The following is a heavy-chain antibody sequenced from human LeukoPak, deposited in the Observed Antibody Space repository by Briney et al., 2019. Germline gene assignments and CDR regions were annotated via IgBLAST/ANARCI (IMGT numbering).Heavy chain of an antibody. V-gene: IGHV3-23*01. CDR2: ISGSGGNT. D-gene: IGHD2-2*01. Sequence: AGGSLRLSCAASGFTFNNYAMSWVRQAPGKGLEWASAISGSGGNTYYADSVKGRFTISRDNSKNTLYLQMNSLRAEDTAVYYCAKVNGYCSTTRCFFDYWGQGTLVTVSS. CDR3: AKVNGYCSTTRCFFDY. CDR1: GFTFNNYA. J-gene: IGHJ4*02.